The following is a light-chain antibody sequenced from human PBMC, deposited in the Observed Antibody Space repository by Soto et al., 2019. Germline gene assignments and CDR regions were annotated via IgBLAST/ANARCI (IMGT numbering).Light chain of an antibody. CDR2: DTS. V-gene: IGKV3-20*01. CDR3: QQYGSSPQT. CDR1: QSVSNSY. J-gene: IGKJ1*01. Sequence: EFVLTQSPGTLSLSPGERATLSCRASQSVSNSYVAWYQQKSGQAPRLLIYDTSSRVTGIPDWFSGSGSGTDFTLTISRVEPEDFAVYYCQQYGSSPQTFGQGTKVDIK.